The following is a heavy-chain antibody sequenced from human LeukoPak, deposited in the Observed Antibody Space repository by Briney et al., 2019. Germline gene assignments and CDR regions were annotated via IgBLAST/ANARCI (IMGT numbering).Heavy chain of an antibody. D-gene: IGHD3-22*01. J-gene: IGHJ4*02. CDR3: ARKSGYVTSSGYYYGRPNYFDY. CDR2: FFLKGST. CDR1: GYSITSAYY. V-gene: IGHV4-38-2*02. Sequence: PSETLSLTCTVSGYSITSAYYWGWIRQPPGKGLEWIGSFFLKGSTYYNPSLKSRVTISVDTSKNQFSLKLSSVTAADTAVYYCARKSGYVTSSGYYYGRPNYFDYWGQGTLVTVSS.